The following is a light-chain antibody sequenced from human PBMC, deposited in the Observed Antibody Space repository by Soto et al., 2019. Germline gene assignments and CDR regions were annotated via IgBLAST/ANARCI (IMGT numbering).Light chain of an antibody. V-gene: IGKV1-5*01. CDR3: QQYNSYTWT. J-gene: IGKJ1*01. CDR2: DAS. Sequence: DILMTQSPSTLSATEGDRVTITCRASQSISSWLAWYPQKPGKAPKLLIYDASSLESGVPSRFSGSGSGTEFTLTISSLQPDDFATYFCQQYNSYTWTFGQVTKV. CDR1: QSISSW.